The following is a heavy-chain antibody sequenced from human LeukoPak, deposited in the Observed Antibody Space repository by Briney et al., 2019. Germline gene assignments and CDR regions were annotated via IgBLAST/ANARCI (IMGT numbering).Heavy chain of an antibody. Sequence: GGSLRLSCAASGFTFSNAWMSWVRQAPGKGLEWVGGIKSKTDGGTTDYAAPVKGRFTISRDDSKNTLYLQMNSLKTEDTAVYYCTTDRDYGDYGRYFDHWGQGTLVTVSS. CDR2: IKSKTDGGTT. CDR1: GFTFSNAW. D-gene: IGHD4-17*01. J-gene: IGHJ4*02. CDR3: TTDRDYGDYGRYFDH. V-gene: IGHV3-15*01.